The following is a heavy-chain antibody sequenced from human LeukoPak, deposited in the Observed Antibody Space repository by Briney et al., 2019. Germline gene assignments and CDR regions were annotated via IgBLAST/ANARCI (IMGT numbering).Heavy chain of an antibody. J-gene: IGHJ4*02. CDR1: GFTFSRNW. CDR3: ARVSVVEAPFDY. Sequence: GGSLRLSCAASGFTFSRNWMHWVRQGPGKGLVWASRINSDGSSTTYADSVRGRFTISRDNAKNTLYLQMNSLRGEDTAVYYCARVSVVEAPFDYWGQGTLVTVSS. CDR2: INSDGSST. D-gene: IGHD2-15*01. V-gene: IGHV3-74*01.